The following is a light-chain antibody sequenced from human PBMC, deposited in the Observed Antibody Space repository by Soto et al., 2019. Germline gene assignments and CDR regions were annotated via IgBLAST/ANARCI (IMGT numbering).Light chain of an antibody. V-gene: IGLV2-11*01. Sequence: QSALTQPRSVSGSPGQSVTISCTGTSSDVGGYHYVSWYQQHPGKAPKFIIYDVSKRPSGVPDRFSGSKSGNTASLTISGLQSEDEADYYCCSYAGNYILVFGGGTKLTVL. CDR1: SSDVGGYHY. J-gene: IGLJ2*01. CDR3: CSYAGNYILV. CDR2: DVS.